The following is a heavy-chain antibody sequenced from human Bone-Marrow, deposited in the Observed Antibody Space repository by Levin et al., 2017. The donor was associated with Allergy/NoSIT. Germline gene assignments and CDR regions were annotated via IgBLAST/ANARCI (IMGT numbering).Heavy chain of an antibody. V-gene: IGHV3-15*01. Sequence: GESLKISCAASGFTFSNAWMSWVRQAPGKGLEWVGRIKSKTDGGTTDYAAPVKGRFTISRDDSKNTLYLQMNSLKTEDTAVYYCRPGSGHKHWGQGTLVTVSS. D-gene: IGHD3-10*01. CDR3: RPGSGHKH. CDR2: IKSKTDGGTT. CDR1: GFTFSNAW. J-gene: IGHJ1*01.